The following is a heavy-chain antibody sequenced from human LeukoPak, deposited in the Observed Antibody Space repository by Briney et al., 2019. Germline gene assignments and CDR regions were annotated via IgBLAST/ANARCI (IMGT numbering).Heavy chain of an antibody. CDR3: ARLYSSGWYSFDY. CDR2: INPNSGST. J-gene: IGHJ4*02. CDR1: GYTFTGYY. V-gene: IGHV1-2*02. Sequence: RASVKVSCKASGYTFTGYYMHWVRQAPGQGLEWMGWINPNSGSTNYAQKFQGRVTMTRDTSIGTAYMELSRLRSDDTAIYYCARLYSSGWYSFDYWGQGTLVTVSS. D-gene: IGHD6-19*01.